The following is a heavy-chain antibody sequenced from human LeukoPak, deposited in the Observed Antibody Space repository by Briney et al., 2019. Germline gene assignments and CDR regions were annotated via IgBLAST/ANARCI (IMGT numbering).Heavy chain of an antibody. CDR1: GSSISSYY. CDR2: IYTSGST. J-gene: IGHJ5*02. V-gene: IGHV4-4*07. D-gene: IGHD1-26*01. CDR3: ARDAVSGSYPWFDP. Sequence: SETLSLTCTVSGSSISSYYWSWIRQPAGKGLEWIGRIYTSGSTNYNPSLKSRVTISVDKSKNQFSLKLSSVTAADTAVYYCARDAVSGSYPWFDPWGQGTLVTVSS.